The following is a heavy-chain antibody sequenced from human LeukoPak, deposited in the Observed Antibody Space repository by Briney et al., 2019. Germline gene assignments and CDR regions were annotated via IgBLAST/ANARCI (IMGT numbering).Heavy chain of an antibody. CDR1: GFTFDDYA. CDR3: AKGRGYSGYGGFDY. Sequence: GGSLRLSCAASGFTFDDYAMHWVRQAPGKGLEWVSGISWNSGSIGYADSVKGRFTISRDNAKNSLYLQMNSLRAEDMALYYCAKGRGYSGYGGFDYWGQGTLVTVSS. J-gene: IGHJ4*02. V-gene: IGHV3-9*03. D-gene: IGHD5-12*01. CDR2: ISWNSGSI.